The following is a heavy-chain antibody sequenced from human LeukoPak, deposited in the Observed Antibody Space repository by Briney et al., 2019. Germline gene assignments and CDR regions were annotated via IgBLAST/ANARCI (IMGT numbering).Heavy chain of an antibody. CDR1: GFTFSSYA. J-gene: IGHJ5*02. D-gene: IGHD3-10*01. CDR2: ISGSGGST. Sequence: GGSLRLSCAASGFTFSSYAMSWVRQAPGKGLEWVSAISGSGGSTYYADSVKGRFTISRDNAKNTLYLQMNSLRAEDTAVYYCARVRGESPRWFDPWGQGTLVTVSS. CDR3: ARVRGESPRWFDP. V-gene: IGHV3-23*01.